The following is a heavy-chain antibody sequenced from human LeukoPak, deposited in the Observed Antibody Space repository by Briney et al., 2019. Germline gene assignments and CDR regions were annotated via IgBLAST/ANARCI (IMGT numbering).Heavy chain of an antibody. Sequence: ASVKVSCKASGYTFTDYYMHWVRQAPGQGLEWMGWINPDSGATNYAQKFQGRVTMTRDMSITTAYMELSSLRSEDTAVYYCARLLTGNFDIWGQGTMVTVSS. CDR2: INPDSGAT. CDR3: ARLLTGNFDI. V-gene: IGHV1-2*02. J-gene: IGHJ3*02. CDR1: GYTFTDYY. D-gene: IGHD3-9*01.